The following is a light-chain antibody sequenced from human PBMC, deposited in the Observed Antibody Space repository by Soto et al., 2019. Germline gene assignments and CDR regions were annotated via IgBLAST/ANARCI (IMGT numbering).Light chain of an antibody. CDR2: GAS. V-gene: IGKV3-15*01. CDR3: QQYYNWPRT. Sequence: EIVLTQSPGTLSLSRGERATLSCRASERIYSAYLGWYQQKPGQAPRLLFYGASTGATGLPARFSGSGSGTEFTLTINSLQAEDCADYYCQQYYNWPRTFGQGTRLEIK. J-gene: IGKJ5*01. CDR1: ERIYSAY.